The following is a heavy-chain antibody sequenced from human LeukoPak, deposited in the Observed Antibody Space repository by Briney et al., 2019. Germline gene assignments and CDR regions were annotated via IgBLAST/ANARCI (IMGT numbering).Heavy chain of an antibody. V-gene: IGHV3-7*01. J-gene: IGHJ6*03. CDR3: AREDIVVVPAANLVGYYYYYMDV. CDR2: IKQDGSEK. D-gene: IGHD2-2*01. Sequence: GGSLRLSCAASGFTFSSYWMSWVRQAPGKGLEWVANIKQDGSEKYYVDSVKGRFTISRDNAKNSLYLQMNSLRAEDTAVYYCAREDIVVVPAANLVGYYYYYMDVWGKGTTVTISS. CDR1: GFTFSSYW.